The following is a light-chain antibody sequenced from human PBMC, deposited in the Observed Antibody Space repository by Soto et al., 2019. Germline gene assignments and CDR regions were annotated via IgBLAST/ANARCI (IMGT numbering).Light chain of an antibody. CDR2: EGS. J-gene: IGLJ1*01. CDR3: CSYVGSSTYV. V-gene: IGLV2-23*01. CDR1: SSDVGSYNL. Sequence: QSAVTQPASVSGSPGQSITISCTGTSSDVGSYNLVSWYQQHPGKAPELMIYEGSKRPSGFSNRFSGSKSGNTASLPISGPQAADEADYYCCSYVGSSTYVFGTGTKVT.